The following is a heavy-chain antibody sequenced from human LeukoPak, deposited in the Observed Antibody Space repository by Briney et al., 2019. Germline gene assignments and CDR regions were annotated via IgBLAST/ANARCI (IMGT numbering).Heavy chain of an antibody. CDR2: ISSRSSNV. CDR3: ARLGCYDTDTYHPGGY. CDR1: GFTFSTYS. Sequence: GGSLRLSCAASGFTFSTYSMNWVRQAPGKGLEWVSSISSRSSNVYYTDSVKGRFTISRDNAKNSLTLQMNSLRADDTAIYYCARLGCYDTDTYHPGGYWGQGTLVTVSS. D-gene: IGHD2-2*01. J-gene: IGHJ4*02. V-gene: IGHV3-21*01.